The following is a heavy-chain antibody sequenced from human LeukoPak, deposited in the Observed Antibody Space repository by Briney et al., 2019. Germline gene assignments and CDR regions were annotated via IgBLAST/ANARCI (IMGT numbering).Heavy chain of an antibody. V-gene: IGHV3-23*01. J-gene: IGHJ4*02. CDR1: GFTFSSYA. D-gene: IGHD1-26*01. Sequence: GGSLRLSCAASGFTFSSYAMSWVRQAPGKGLEWVSAISGSGGSTYYADSVKGRFTISRDNSKNTLYLQMNSLRAEDTAVYYCAEVFRGSYYYFDYWGQGTLVTVSS. CDR2: ISGSGGST. CDR3: AEVFRGSYYYFDY.